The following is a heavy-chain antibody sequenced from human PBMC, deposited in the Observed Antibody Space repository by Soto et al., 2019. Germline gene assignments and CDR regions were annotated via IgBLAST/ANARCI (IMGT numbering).Heavy chain of an antibody. J-gene: IGHJ4*02. Sequence: LSXAASGFTFSSYGMHWVRQAPGKGLEXXXXXWXDXSNXXXXXSXXGRFTISRDNSKNTLXLQXNSLRAEDTAVYYCAELSSGDYWGXGTLVTVSS. CDR2: XWXDXSNX. D-gene: IGHD6-25*01. CDR1: GFTFSSYG. CDR3: AELSSGDY. V-gene: IGHV3-33*06.